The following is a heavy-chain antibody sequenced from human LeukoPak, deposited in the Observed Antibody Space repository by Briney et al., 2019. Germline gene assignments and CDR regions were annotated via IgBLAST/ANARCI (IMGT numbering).Heavy chain of an antibody. Sequence: GGSLRLSCAASGFTFDDYAMHWVRQAPGKGLEWVSLISWDGGSTYYADSVKGRFTISRDNSKNSLYLQMNSLRAEDTAVYYCAKGGEVGVFISYFDYWGQGTLVTVSS. CDR1: GFTFDDYA. J-gene: IGHJ4*02. CDR3: AKGGEVGVFISYFDY. CDR2: ISWDGGST. D-gene: IGHD3-3*01. V-gene: IGHV3-43D*03.